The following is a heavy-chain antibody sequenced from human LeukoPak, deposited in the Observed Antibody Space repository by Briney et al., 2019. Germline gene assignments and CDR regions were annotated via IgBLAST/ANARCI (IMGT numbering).Heavy chain of an antibody. CDR3: AMGYRSAYSWDS. CDR2: IWYDGNNR. J-gene: IGHJ4*02. V-gene: IGHV3-33*01. CDR1: GFTFSSYG. Sequence: GRSLRLSCAASGFTFSSYGTHWVRQAPGKGLEWVAVIWYDGNNRYYVDSVKGRFTVSRDNARNTLYSQLNSLRAEDTAIYYCAMGYRSAYSWDSWGQGTLVTVSS. D-gene: IGHD5-18*01.